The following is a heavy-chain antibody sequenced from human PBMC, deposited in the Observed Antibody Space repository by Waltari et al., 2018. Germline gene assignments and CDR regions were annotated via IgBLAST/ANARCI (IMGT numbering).Heavy chain of an antibody. Sequence: EVQLVDSGGGLVRPGGSLRLSCSASGFSFSTAYMSWVRQAPGKGLEWVGRIKRKIDGEATDYAAPVKGRFTISRDDSKNTLYLQMNSLKTEDTAVYYCATPTTVNYYFDYWGQGTLVTVSS. D-gene: IGHD4-17*01. CDR3: ATPTTVNYYFDY. V-gene: IGHV3-15*01. CDR2: IKRKIDGEAT. J-gene: IGHJ4*02. CDR1: GFSFSTAY.